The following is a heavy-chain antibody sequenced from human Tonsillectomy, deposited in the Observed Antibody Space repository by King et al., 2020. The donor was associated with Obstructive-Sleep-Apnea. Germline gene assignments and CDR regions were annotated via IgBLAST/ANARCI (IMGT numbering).Heavy chain of an antibody. CDR2: ISWNSGSI. CDR3: AKDKSILTGYSYDAFDV. D-gene: IGHD3-9*01. Sequence: VQLVESGGGLVQPGRSLRLSCAASGFTFDDYAMHWVRQAPGKGLEWVSGISWNSGSIGYADSVKGRFTISRDNAKNSLYLQMNSLRAEETALYYCAKDKSILTGYSYDAFDVWGQGTMVTVSS. J-gene: IGHJ3*01. CDR1: GFTFDDYA. V-gene: IGHV3-9*01.